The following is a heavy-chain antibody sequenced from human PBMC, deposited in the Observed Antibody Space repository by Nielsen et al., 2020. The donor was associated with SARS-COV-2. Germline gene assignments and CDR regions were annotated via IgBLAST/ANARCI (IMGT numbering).Heavy chain of an antibody. CDR2: INPSTGGT. Sequence: WVRQDPGQGLAWMGWINPSTGGTDYALKIQGRVTVTRDTSINTVYLELSSLRSDDTAVYYCAKDIRATTYYTFYGMDAWGQGTTVTVSS. CDR3: AKDIRATTYYTFYGMDA. J-gene: IGHJ6*02. V-gene: IGHV1-2*02. D-gene: IGHD1-26*01.